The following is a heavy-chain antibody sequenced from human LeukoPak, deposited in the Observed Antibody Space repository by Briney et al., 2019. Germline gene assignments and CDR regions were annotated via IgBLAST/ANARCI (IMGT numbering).Heavy chain of an antibody. CDR1: CGSISRGGYS. V-gene: IGHV4-30-2*01. CDR2: IYHSGST. J-gene: IGHJ4*02. CDR3: ARDAPDSSGYYFDY. D-gene: IGHD3-22*01. Sequence: PSETLSLTCAVSCGSISRGGYSWSWIRQPPGKGLEWIGYIYHSGSTYYNPSLKSRVTISVDRSKNQFSLKLSSVTAADTAVYYCARDAPDSSGYYFDYWGQGPLVPVTA.